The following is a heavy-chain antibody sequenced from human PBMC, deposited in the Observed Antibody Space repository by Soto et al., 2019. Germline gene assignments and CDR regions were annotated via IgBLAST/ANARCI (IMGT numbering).Heavy chain of an antibody. J-gene: IGHJ4*02. CDR2: IYYTGTT. V-gene: IGHV4-39*07. Sequence: SETLSLTCTVSGGSISSSSYYWGWIRQPPGKGLEWIGSIYYTGTTNYFPSLKSRATISVDTSRNQFSLNLTSVTAADTAVYYCARLGDYYQAFDYWGQGALVTVSS. D-gene: IGHD3-22*01. CDR3: ARLGDYYQAFDY. CDR1: GGSISSSSYY.